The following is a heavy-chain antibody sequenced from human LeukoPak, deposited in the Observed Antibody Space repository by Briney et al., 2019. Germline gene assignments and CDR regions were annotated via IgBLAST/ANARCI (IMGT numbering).Heavy chain of an antibody. D-gene: IGHD6-13*01. CDR3: ARAAAGLRPLY. CDR1: GGSFSGYY. J-gene: IGHJ4*02. CDR2: INHSGST. Sequence: SETLSLTCAVYGGSFSGYYWSWIRQPPGKGLEWIGEINHSGSTNYNPSLKSRVTISVDKSKNQFSLKLSSVTAADTAVYYCARAAAGLRPLYWGQGTLVTVSS. V-gene: IGHV4-34*01.